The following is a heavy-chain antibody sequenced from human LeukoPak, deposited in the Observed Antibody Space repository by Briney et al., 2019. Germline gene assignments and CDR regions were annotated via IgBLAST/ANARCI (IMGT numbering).Heavy chain of an antibody. Sequence: PGGSLRLSCAASGFTFSSYSMNWVRQAPGKGLEWVSSISSSSSYIYYADSVKGRFTISRDNAKNSLYLQMNSLRAEDTAVYYCAKACITGTTGVNWFDPWGQGTLVTVSS. V-gene: IGHV3-21*04. CDR2: ISSSSSYI. CDR1: GFTFSSYS. J-gene: IGHJ5*02. D-gene: IGHD1-7*01. CDR3: AKACITGTTGVNWFDP.